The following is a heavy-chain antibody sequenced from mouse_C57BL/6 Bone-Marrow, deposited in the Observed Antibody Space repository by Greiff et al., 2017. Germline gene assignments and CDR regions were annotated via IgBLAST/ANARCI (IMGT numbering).Heavy chain of an antibody. V-gene: IGHV2-9*01. CDR3: AKHGGREGTTVKNWYFDV. J-gene: IGHJ1*03. CDR2: IWGGGST. CDR1: GFSLTSYG. D-gene: IGHD1-1*01. Sequence: QVQLKQSGPGLVAPSQSLSITCTVSGFSLTSYGVDWVRQPPGKGLEWLGVIWGGGSTNYNSALMSRLSISKDNSKSQVFLKMNSLQTDDTAMYYCAKHGGREGTTVKNWYFDVWGTGTTVTVSS.